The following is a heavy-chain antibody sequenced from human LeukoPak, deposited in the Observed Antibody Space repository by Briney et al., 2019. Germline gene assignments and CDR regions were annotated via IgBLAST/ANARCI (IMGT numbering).Heavy chain of an antibody. CDR2: ISSSSTYI. V-gene: IGHV3-21*01. J-gene: IGHJ3*02. D-gene: IGHD3-16*01. CDR3: ARLKGGGAFDI. Sequence: GGSLRLSCAASGFTFSSYSMNWVRQAPGKGLEWVSSISSSSTYIYYVDSVKGRFTISRDNAKNSLYLQMSSLRAEDTAVYYCARLKGGGAFDIWGQGTMVTVSS. CDR1: GFTFSSYS.